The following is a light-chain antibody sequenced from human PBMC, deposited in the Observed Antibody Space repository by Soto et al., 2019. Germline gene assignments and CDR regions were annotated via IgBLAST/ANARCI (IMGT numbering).Light chain of an antibody. V-gene: IGLV2-14*01. CDR3: ISFTISSTLYV. CDR1: SSDVGGYNY. CDR2: EVS. Sequence: QSVLTQPASVSGSLGQSITISCTGTSSDVGGYNYVSWYQQHPGKAPKVMIYEVSKRPSGVSNRFSGSKSGNTASLTISGLQAEDEADYYCISFTISSTLYVFGPGTKLTVL. J-gene: IGLJ1*01.